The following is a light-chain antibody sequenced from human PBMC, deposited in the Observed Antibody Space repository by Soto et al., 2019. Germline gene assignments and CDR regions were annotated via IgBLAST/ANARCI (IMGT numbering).Light chain of an antibody. Sequence: EIVLTQSPATLSLSPGGRATLSCRPRQNVITYLAWYQQKPGQAPRHLIYDASNSATGRPARFSGSGSGTDFTLTVSSLEPEDFAVYYCQQYGSTPWTFGQGTKVDIK. CDR2: DAS. CDR3: QQYGSTPWT. J-gene: IGKJ1*01. V-gene: IGKV3-11*01. CDR1: QNVITY.